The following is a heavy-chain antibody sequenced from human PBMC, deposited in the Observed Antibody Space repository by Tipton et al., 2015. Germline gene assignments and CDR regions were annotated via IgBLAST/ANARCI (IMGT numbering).Heavy chain of an antibody. J-gene: IGHJ5*01. CDR2: INPSGDST. Sequence: QSGAEVKKPGASVKVSCKASGYTFSSFYINWVRQAPGQGLEWLGIINPSGDSTAYAQKFQGRVTMTRDTSTRTVYMELSSLRTEDTALYYCAKDSAAEADYNGLCFRSWGHGTLVTVSS. D-gene: IGHD3-10*01. CDR1: GYTFSSFY. CDR3: AKDSAAEADYNGLCFRS. V-gene: IGHV1-46*01.